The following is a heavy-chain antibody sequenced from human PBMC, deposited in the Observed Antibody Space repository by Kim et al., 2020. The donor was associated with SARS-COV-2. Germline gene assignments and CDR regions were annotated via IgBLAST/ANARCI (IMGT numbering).Heavy chain of an antibody. Sequence: SETLSLTCTVSGGSMSSDDYFWGWLRQHPGKGLEWIAYINYNGKTYSNPSLKSRLALSLDTSKSQYSLRLSSVTAADTAFYFCARVNFVGNYRINWFDP. V-gene: IGHV4-31*03. CDR3: ARVNFVGNYRINWFDP. D-gene: IGHD3-16*02. J-gene: IGHJ5*02. CDR1: GGSMSSDDYF. CDR2: INYNGKT.